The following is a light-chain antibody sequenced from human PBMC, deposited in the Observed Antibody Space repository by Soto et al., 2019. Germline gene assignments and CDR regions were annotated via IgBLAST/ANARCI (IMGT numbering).Light chain of an antibody. CDR3: QQRTNWPPIT. CDR2: DAS. J-gene: IGKJ5*01. V-gene: IGKV3-11*01. CDR1: QSVSTY. Sequence: VVLTHSQATLSLSPWERASLSFSASQSVSTYLAWYQPKPGQAPRLLIYDASNRATGIPARFSGSGSGTDFTLTISSLEPEDFAVYYCQQRTNWPPITFGQGTRLE.